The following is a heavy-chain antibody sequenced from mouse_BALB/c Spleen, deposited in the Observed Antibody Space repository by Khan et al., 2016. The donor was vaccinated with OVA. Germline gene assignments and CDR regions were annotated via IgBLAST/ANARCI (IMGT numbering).Heavy chain of an antibody. Sequence: DLVKPGASVKLSCKASGYTFTSYWINWIKQRPGQGLEWIGRIGPGSGSTSYNEMFTGKATLTVDTTSSTADIQLSSLSSEDSAVYLCARSNYYGSSLYAMNYWGQGTSVTVSS. CDR2: IGPGSGST. V-gene: IGHV1S41*01. D-gene: IGHD1-1*01. CDR3: ARSNYYGSSLYAMNY. CDR1: GYTFTSYW. J-gene: IGHJ4*01.